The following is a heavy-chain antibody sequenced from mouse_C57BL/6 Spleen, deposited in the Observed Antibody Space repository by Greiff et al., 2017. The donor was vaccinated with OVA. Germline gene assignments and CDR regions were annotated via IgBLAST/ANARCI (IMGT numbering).Heavy chain of an antibody. CDR2: IYPSDSET. D-gene: IGHD2-4*01. CDR3: ARGSNYEGFAY. J-gene: IGHJ3*01. Sequence: QVQLQQSGAELVRPGSSVKLSCKASGYTFTSYWMDWVKQRPGQGLEWIGNIYPSDSETHYNQKFKDKATLTVDKSSSTAYMQLSSLTSEDSAVYYCARGSNYEGFAYWGQGTLVTVSA. V-gene: IGHV1-61*01. CDR1: GYTFTSYW.